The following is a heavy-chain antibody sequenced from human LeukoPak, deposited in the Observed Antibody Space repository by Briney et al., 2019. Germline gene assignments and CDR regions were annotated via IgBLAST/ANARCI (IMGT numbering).Heavy chain of an antibody. CDR1: GFTFSTYW. V-gene: IGHV3-7*01. J-gene: IGHJ6*02. Sequence: GGSLRLSCAASGFTFSTYWMMWVRQAPGKGLEWVANIKQDGSEKYYVDSVKGRFTVSRDNAKNSLYLQMNSLRDEDTAVYYCTKDRSGTVQGSFGMDVWGQGTTVTVSS. D-gene: IGHD3-10*01. CDR2: IKQDGSEK. CDR3: TKDRSGTVQGSFGMDV.